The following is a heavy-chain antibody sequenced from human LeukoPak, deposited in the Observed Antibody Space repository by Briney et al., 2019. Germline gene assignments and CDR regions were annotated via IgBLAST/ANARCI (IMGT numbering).Heavy chain of an antibody. CDR3: ARGYCTNGVCRPFDY. CDR1: GFTFSSDG. J-gene: IGHJ4*02. CDR2: ISYDGSKK. D-gene: IGHD2-8*01. V-gene: IGHV3-30*03. Sequence: PRRSLSLSCAASGFTFSSDGMHCVRQAPGKGLGWVAVISYDGSKKYYADYVKGRFTISRDNAKNSLYLQMHSLRAAGTAVYYCARGYCTNGVCRPFDYWGQGTLVTVSS.